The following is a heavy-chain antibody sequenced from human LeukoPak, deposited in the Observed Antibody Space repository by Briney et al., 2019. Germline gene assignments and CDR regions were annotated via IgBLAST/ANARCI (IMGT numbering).Heavy chain of an antibody. J-gene: IGHJ6*03. CDR3: ARSGYSSSWYNDYYYMDV. CDR1: GFTFSDYY. V-gene: IGHV3-11*04. CDR2: ISSSGSTI. Sequence: GGSLRLSCAASGFTFSDYYMSWIRQAPGKGLEWVSYISSSGSTIYYADSVKGRFTISRDNAKHSLYLQMNSLRAEDTAVYYCARSGYSSSWYNDYYYMDVWGKGTTVTVSS. D-gene: IGHD6-13*01.